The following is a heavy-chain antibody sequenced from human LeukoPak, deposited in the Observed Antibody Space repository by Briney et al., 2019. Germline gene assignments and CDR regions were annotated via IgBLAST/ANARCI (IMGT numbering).Heavy chain of an antibody. V-gene: IGHV3-53*01. J-gene: IGHJ5*02. D-gene: IGHD2-2*01. CDR3: ARGFCSTTNCLSQFDP. Sequence: PGGSLRLSCAASGFTVSDNYIAWVRQAPGKGLEWVSVTYSSGNSYNADSVRGRFSISRDNSGNMVYLQMNSLRADDTAVYYCARGFCSTTNCLSQFDPWGQGTLVTVSS. CDR2: TYSSGNS. CDR1: GFTVSDNY.